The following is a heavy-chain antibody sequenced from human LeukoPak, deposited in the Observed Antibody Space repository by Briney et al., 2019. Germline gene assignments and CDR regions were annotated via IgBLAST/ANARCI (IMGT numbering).Heavy chain of an antibody. CDR1: GFTFSSYS. J-gene: IGHJ4*02. V-gene: IGHV3-21*01. CDR3: ARVQSATVTLELDY. CDR2: ISSSSSYI. Sequence: PGGSLRLSCAASGFTFSSYSMNWVRQAPGKGLEWVSSISSSSSYIYYADSVKGRFTISRDNAKNSLYLQMNSLRAEDTAVYYCARVQSATVTLELDYWGQGTLVTVSS. D-gene: IGHD4-17*01.